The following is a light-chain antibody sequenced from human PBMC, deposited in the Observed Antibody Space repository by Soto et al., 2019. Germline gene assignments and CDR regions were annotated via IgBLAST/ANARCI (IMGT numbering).Light chain of an antibody. CDR1: QSIVGW. CDR3: QQYNSYWT. Sequence: DIQMTQSPSTLSASVGDRVNTTCRASQSIVGWLAWYQQKPGKAPKLLIYDASSLQSGVPSRFSGSGSGTEFTLTISSLQPDDFATYYCQQYNSYWTFGQGTKVDIK. V-gene: IGKV1-5*01. CDR2: DAS. J-gene: IGKJ1*01.